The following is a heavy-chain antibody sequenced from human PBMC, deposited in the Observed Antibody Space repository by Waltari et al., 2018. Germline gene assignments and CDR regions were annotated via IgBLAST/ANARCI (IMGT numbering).Heavy chain of an antibody. CDR2: ISSSSSTI. D-gene: IGHD3-10*01. CDR1: GFTFSSYS. CDR3: ASSATRGWFRESEGYFDY. V-gene: IGHV3-48*01. J-gene: IGHJ4*02. Sequence: EVQLVESGGGLVQPGGSLRLSCAASGFTFSSYSMNWVRQAPGKGLEWVSYISSSSSTIYYADSGKGRFTTSRDNAKNSLYLQMNSLRAEDTAVYYCASSATRGWFRESEGYFDYWGQGTLVTVSS.